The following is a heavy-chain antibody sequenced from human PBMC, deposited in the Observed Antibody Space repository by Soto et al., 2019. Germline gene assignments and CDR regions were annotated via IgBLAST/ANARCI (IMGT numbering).Heavy chain of an antibody. CDR2: INHSGST. D-gene: IGHD3-3*01. CDR1: GVSCSCYY. Sequence: SETMSVTCAVYGVSCSCYYLIWIRQPPGKGLEWIGEINHSGSTNYNPSLKSRDTISVDTSKNQFSLKLSSVTAADTAVYCCARYRAHYDFWSGSWFDPWGQGTLVTVSS. J-gene: IGHJ5*02. CDR3: ARYRAHYDFWSGSWFDP. V-gene: IGHV4-34*01.